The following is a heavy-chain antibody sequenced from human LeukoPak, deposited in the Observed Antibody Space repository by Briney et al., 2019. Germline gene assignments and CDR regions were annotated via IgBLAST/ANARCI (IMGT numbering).Heavy chain of an antibody. CDR3: ARSGYYYDSSGYMTGGY. V-gene: IGHV1-18*01. CDR2: ISAYNGNT. J-gene: IGHJ4*02. Sequence: GSSVKVSCKASGGTFSSYAISWVRQAPGQGLEWMGWISAYNGNTNYAQKLQGRVTMTTDTSTSTAYMELRSLRSDDTAVYYCARSGYYYDSSGYMTGGYWGQGTLVTVSS. D-gene: IGHD3-22*01. CDR1: GGTFSSYA.